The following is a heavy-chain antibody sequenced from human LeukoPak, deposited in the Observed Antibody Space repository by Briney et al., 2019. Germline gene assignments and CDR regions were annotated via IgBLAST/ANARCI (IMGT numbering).Heavy chain of an antibody. CDR2: IIPILGIA. V-gene: IGHV1-69*04. Sequence: ASVKVSCKASGGTFSSYAISWVRQAPGQGLELMGRIIPILGIANYAQKFQGRVTITADKSTSTAYMELSSLRSEDTAVYYCARDHRAYYDFWSGDYYFDYWGQGTLVTVSS. CDR1: GGTFSSYA. CDR3: ARDHRAYYDFWSGDYYFDY. J-gene: IGHJ4*02. D-gene: IGHD3-3*01.